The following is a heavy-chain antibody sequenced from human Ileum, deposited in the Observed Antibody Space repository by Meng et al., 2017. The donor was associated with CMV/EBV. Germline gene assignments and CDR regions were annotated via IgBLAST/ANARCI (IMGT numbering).Heavy chain of an antibody. CDR3: APGFRSWIGTYLS. CDR2: INHGGSA. Sequence: QVPIQQWGAGLVKPSEALLPACAVYGGSFSGYLWSWVRQPQGKGLEWMGEINHGGSANYNMSLKSRVTISIDTSKNQFSLTLRSVTAADTAVYYCAPGFRSWIGTYLSWGQGTLVTVSS. D-gene: IGHD1-1*01. V-gene: IGHV4-34*02. CDR1: GGSFSGYL. J-gene: IGHJ4*02.